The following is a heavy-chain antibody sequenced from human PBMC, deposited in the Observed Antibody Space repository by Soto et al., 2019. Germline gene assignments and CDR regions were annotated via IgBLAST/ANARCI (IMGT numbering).Heavy chain of an antibody. V-gene: IGHV4-59*08. CDR3: ARHTSGYYYGSGSSSFDY. D-gene: IGHD3-10*01. CDR1: GGSISSYY. CDR2: IYYSGST. Sequence: LSETLSLTCTVSGGSISSYYWSWIRQPPGKGLEWIGYIYYSGSTNYNPSLKSRVTISVDTSKNQFSLKLSSVTAADTAVYYCARHTSGYYYGSGSSSFDYWGQGTLVTVSS. J-gene: IGHJ4*02.